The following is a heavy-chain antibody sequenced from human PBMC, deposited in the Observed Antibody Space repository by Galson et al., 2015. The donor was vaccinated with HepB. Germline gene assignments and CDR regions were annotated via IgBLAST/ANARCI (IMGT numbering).Heavy chain of an antibody. CDR1: GFTFSSYG. V-gene: IGHV3-33*01. CDR2: IYYDGSNR. CDR3: ARDGRQFRFSGTWFDP. J-gene: IGHJ5*02. D-gene: IGHD3-10*01. Sequence: SLRLSCAASGFTFSSYGMQWVRQAPGKGLEWVAGIYYDGSNRHYADSVKGRFIISRDNSKNTLYLQMNSLRAEDTAVYYCARDGRQFRFSGTWFDPWGQGTLVTVSS.